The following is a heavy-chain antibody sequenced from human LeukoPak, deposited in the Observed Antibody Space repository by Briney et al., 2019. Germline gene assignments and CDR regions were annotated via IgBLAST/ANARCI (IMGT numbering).Heavy chain of an antibody. CDR1: GFTFSSYG. Sequence: PGRSLRLSCAASGFTFSSYGMHWVRQAPGKGLEWVAVIWYDGSNKYYADSVKGRFTISRDNSKNTLYLQMNSLRAEDTAVYYCARASGDAYYYYYMDVWGKGTTVTVSS. D-gene: IGHD7-27*01. J-gene: IGHJ6*03. CDR3: ARASGDAYYYYYMDV. V-gene: IGHV3-30*19. CDR2: IWYDGSNK.